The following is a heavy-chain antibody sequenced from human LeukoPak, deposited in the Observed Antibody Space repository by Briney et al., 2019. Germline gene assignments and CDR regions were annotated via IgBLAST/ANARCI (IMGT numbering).Heavy chain of an antibody. CDR3: ARVGGNYPIN. J-gene: IGHJ4*02. Sequence: ASVKVSCKTSGYTFTSNYMLWVRQAPGQGLEWMGIINPSGGSTSYAQKFQGRVTMTRDTSTGTVYMELSSLRSDDTAVYYCARVGGNYPINWGQGSLVTVSS. CDR2: INPSGGST. V-gene: IGHV1-46*01. D-gene: IGHD1-26*01. CDR1: GYTFTSNY.